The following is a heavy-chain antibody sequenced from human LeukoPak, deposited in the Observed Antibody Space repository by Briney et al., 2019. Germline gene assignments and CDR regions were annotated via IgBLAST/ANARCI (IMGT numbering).Heavy chain of an antibody. D-gene: IGHD3-16*01. CDR3: TRGAGWLIDY. V-gene: IGHV4-39*07. J-gene: IGHJ4*02. CDR2: IYYSGST. CDR1: GDSISTSGDY. Sequence: SETLSLTCSVSGDSISTSGDYWGWIRQPPGKGLECIATIYYSGSTYYNPSLKSRVTISIDTSKNQFSLKLNSMTTADTAVYYCTRGAGWLIDYWGQGILVTVSS.